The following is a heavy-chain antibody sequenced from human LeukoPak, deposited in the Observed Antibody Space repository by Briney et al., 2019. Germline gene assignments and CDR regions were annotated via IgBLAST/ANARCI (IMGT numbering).Heavy chain of an antibody. CDR2: INHSGST. Sequence: SETLSLTCAVYGGSFSGYYWNWIRQPPGKGLEWIGEINHSGSTNYNPSLKSRVTISVGTSKNQFSLKLSSVTAADTAVYYCARGLMDGGYPYWGQGTLVTVSS. CDR1: GGSFSGYY. CDR3: ARGLMDGGYPY. J-gene: IGHJ4*02. D-gene: IGHD5-12*01. V-gene: IGHV4-34*01.